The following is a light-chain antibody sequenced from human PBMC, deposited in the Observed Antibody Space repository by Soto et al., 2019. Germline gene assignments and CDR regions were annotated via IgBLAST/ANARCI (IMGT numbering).Light chain of an antibody. CDR3: QQYNNSSWT. V-gene: IGKV1-5*03. CDR2: WAS. CDR1: QDVSNW. J-gene: IGKJ1*01. Sequence: EIQMTQSPSTLSASVGDRVTLTCRASQDVSNWLSWYQQKPGKAPKLLIYWASTLDTGVPSRFSGSGSGTEFILTISSLQPDDFAAYYCQQYNNSSWTFGQGTKVEIK.